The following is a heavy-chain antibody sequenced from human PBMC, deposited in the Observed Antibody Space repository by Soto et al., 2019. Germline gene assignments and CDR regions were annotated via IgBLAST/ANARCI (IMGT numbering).Heavy chain of an antibody. Sequence: EVQLVESGGGLVKPGGSLRLSCAASGFTFSNAWMSWVRQAPGKGLEWVARIKSKTSGGTTDYAAPVKGRFTISRDNEKNTLYLQMNSLKAEDTAVYYCARVETGCCDVRDAFDIWGQGTLVTVSS. CDR1: GFTFSNAW. D-gene: IGHD2-2*01. CDR2: IKSKTSGGTT. CDR3: ARVETGCCDVRDAFDI. J-gene: IGHJ3*02. V-gene: IGHV3-15*01.